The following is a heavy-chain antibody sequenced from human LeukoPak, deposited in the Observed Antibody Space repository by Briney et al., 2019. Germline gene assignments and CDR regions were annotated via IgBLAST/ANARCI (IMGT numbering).Heavy chain of an antibody. CDR2: ISSSSSDT. Sequence: AGGSLRLSCAASGFTFSSYSMNWVRQAPGKGLQWVSSISSSSSDTYYADSVKGRFTISRDNAKNTLYLQMNSLRAEDTAVYYCARDSGGWYRWFDHWGQGTLVTVSS. CDR1: GFTFSSYS. D-gene: IGHD6-19*01. CDR3: ARDSGGWYRWFDH. V-gene: IGHV3-21*01. J-gene: IGHJ5*02.